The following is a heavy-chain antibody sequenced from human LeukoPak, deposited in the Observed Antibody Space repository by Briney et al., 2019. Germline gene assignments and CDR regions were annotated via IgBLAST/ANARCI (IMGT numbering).Heavy chain of an antibody. J-gene: IGHJ3*02. D-gene: IGHD2-21*02. CDR1: GYTFTGYY. CDR3: ARDPSYCGGDCYAFDI. CDR2: INPNSGGT. Sequence: ASVKVSCKASGYTFTGYYMHWVRQAPGQGLEWMGWINPNSGGTNYAQKFQGRVTMTRDTSVSTAYMELSRLTSDDTAVYYCARDPSYCGGDCYAFDIWGQGTMVTVSS. V-gene: IGHV1-2*02.